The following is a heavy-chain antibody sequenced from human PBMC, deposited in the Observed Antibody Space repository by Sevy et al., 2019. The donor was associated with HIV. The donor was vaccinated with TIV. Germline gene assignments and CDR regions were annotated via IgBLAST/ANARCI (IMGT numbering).Heavy chain of an antibody. CDR3: TRDPTEGIAVAGNWYDP. CDR1: GFTFGDYV. J-gene: IGHJ5*02. CDR2: IRNKAYDGTT. D-gene: IGHD6-19*01. Sequence: GGSLRLSCKASGFTFGDYVMSWFRQAPGKGLEWVGFIRNKAYDGTTEYAASVKGRFTISRDDSKSIAYLQMNSLKTEDTAVYYCTRDPTEGIAVAGNWYDPWGQGTLVTVSS. V-gene: IGHV3-49*03.